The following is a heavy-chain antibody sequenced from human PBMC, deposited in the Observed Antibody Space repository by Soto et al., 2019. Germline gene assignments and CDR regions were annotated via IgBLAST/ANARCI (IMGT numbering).Heavy chain of an antibody. Sequence: GGSLRLSCAASGFTFDDYAMHWVRQAPGKGLEWVSGISWNSGSIGYADSVKGRFTISRDNAKNSLYLQMNSLRAEDTALYYCAKGLSYSRGNNWFDPWGQGTLVTVSS. J-gene: IGHJ5*02. D-gene: IGHD1-26*01. CDR3: AKGLSYSRGNNWFDP. CDR1: GFTFDDYA. CDR2: ISWNSGSI. V-gene: IGHV3-9*01.